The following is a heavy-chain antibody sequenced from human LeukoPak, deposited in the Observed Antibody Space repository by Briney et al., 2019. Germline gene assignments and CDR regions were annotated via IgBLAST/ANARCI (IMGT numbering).Heavy chain of an antibody. CDR2: INPHSGDT. CDR1: GYSFNVYA. J-gene: IGHJ5*02. V-gene: IGHV1-2*02. Sequence: ASVKVSCKASGYSFNVYAMNWVRQAPGQGLEWMGWINPHSGDTNDAQKFQGRVTLTRDTSISTAYMELSRLRSGDTAIYYCERSELRYPCHLWRRDTLVTVSS. CDR3: ERSELRYPCHL. D-gene: IGHD2-2*02.